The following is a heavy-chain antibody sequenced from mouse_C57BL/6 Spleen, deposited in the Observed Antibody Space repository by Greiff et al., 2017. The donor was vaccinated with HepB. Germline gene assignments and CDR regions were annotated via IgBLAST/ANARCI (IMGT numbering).Heavy chain of an antibody. CDR2: ISSGGITI. J-gene: IGHJ4*01. CDR1: GFTFSDYG. D-gene: IGHD2-1*01. Sequence: EVQGVESGGGLVKPGGSLNLSCAASGFTFSDYGIHWVRQAPEKGLEWVAYISSGGITINYADTVKGRVTFSRDNAKNTLFLQMTSLRSEDTAMYYCARVDGNYEYYYAMDYWGQGTSVTVSS. CDR3: ARVDGNYEYYYAMDY. V-gene: IGHV5-17*01.